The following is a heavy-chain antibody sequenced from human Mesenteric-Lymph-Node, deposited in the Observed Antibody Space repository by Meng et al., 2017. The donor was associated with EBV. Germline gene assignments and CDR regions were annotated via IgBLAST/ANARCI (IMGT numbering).Heavy chain of an antibody. V-gene: IGHV4-4*02. D-gene: IGHD3-10*01. CDR2: IYYTMNT. Sequence: QVQLQASGPGLVKPSGTLSLTCAVSGGSVISGNWWNWVRQSPGKGLEWIGEIYYTMNTNYNPSLTSRVTMSLDKSKNQFSLRLSSVTAADTAVYYCARDRRYYGSGSYYGNNWFDPWGQGTLVTVSS. J-gene: IGHJ5*02. CDR1: GGSVISGNW. CDR3: ARDRRYYGSGSYYGNNWFDP.